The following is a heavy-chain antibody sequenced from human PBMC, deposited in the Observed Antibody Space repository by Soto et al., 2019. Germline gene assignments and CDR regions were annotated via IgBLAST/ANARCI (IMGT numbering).Heavy chain of an antibody. Sequence: ASVKVSCKASGYTFTGYDMHWVRQAPVQGLEWMGWINPNSGGTNYAQKFQGWVTMTRDTSISTAYMELSRLRSDDTAVYYCAREFNEKRYYDFWSGYCHFDYWGQGTLVTVSS. CDR2: INPNSGGT. J-gene: IGHJ4*02. D-gene: IGHD3-3*01. CDR1: GYTFTGYD. V-gene: IGHV1-2*04. CDR3: AREFNEKRYYDFWSGYCHFDY.